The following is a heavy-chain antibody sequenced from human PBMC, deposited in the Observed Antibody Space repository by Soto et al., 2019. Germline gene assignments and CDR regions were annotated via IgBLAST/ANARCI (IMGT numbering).Heavy chain of an antibody. D-gene: IGHD1-20*01. Sequence: EVHLVEFGGGLFKPGGSLRLTCAGSGFSFSDYTMKWGRQAPGKGLEWVSSISRGSDYIFYADTVKGRFTISRDNARNSLYLQMSSLRAEDTAVYYCAKDSGCVNNACAYDPWGQGTLVYVSS. CDR2: ISRGSDYI. CDR1: GFSFSDYT. CDR3: AKDSGCVNNACAYDP. V-gene: IGHV3-21*01. J-gene: IGHJ5*02.